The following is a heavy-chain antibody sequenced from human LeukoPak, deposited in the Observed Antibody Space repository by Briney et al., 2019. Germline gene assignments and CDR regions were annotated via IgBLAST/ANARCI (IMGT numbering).Heavy chain of an antibody. CDR1: GGSISTYY. CDR3: ARGSVRGEFDP. CDR2: IYYTGST. V-gene: IGHV4-59*01. J-gene: IGHJ5*02. Sequence: PPETLSLTCTLSGGSISTYYWSWVRQPPGKGLEWIGYIYYTGSTDYNPSLKSRVTMSVDTSKNQFSLKLSSVTAADTAVYSCARGSVRGEFDPWGQGTLVTVSS. D-gene: IGHD3-10*01.